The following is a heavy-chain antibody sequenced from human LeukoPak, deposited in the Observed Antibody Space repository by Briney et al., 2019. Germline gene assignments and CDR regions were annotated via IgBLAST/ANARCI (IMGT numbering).Heavy chain of an antibody. CDR2: IYSGGST. J-gene: IGHJ4*02. D-gene: IGHD1-26*01. CDR3: ASSEWELPSFDY. Sequence: GGSLRLSCAASEFSVGSNYMTWVRQAPGKGLEWVSLIYSGGSTYYADSVKGRFTISRDNAKNSLYLQMNSLRAEDTAVYYCASSEWELPSFDYWGQGTLVTVSS. CDR1: EFSVGSNY. V-gene: IGHV3-66*01.